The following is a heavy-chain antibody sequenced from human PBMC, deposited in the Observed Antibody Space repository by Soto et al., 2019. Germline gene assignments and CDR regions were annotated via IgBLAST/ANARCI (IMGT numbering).Heavy chain of an antibody. J-gene: IGHJ6*02. V-gene: IGHV3-73*01. CDR3: TGLDDYYYGMDV. CDR2: IRSKANSYAT. D-gene: IGHD3-3*01. Sequence: EVHLVESGGGLVQPGGSLRLSCAASGFTFSDHYMDWVRQAPGKGLEWVGRIRSKANSYATAYAASVKGRFTISRDDSKNTAYLQMNSLKTEDTAVYYCTGLDDYYYGMDVWGQGTTVTVSS. CDR1: GFTFSDHY.